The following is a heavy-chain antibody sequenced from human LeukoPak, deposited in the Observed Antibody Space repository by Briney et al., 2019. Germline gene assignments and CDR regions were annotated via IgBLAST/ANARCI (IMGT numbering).Heavy chain of an antibody. V-gene: IGHV4-31*03. CDR1: GGSISSGGYY. Sequence: SETLSLTCTVSGGSISSGGYYWSWIRQHPGKGLEWIGYIYYSGSTYYNPSLKSRVTISVDTSKNQFSLELSSVTAADTAVSYCARDGSYCSSTSCYISGMDVWGQGTTVTVSS. CDR3: ARDGSYCSSTSCYISGMDV. J-gene: IGHJ6*02. D-gene: IGHD2-2*02. CDR2: IYYSGST.